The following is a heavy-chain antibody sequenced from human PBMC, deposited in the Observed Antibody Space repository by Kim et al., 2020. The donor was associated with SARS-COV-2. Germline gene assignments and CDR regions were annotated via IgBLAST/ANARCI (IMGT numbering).Heavy chain of an antibody. CDR2: I. Sequence: IHYAVAVKSRITINPNTAKNQFSLELNSVTPEDTSLYYCVRYSGWYYFDYWGQGTLVTVSS. D-gene: IGHD6-19*01. V-gene: IGHV6-1*01. CDR3: VRYSGWYYFDY. J-gene: IGHJ4*02.